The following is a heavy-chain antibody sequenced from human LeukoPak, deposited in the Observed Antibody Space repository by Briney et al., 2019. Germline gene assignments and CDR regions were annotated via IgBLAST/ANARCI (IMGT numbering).Heavy chain of an antibody. CDR1: GFTFSFYG. CDR2: IKRDGSEK. Sequence: PGGSLRLSCAASGFTFSFYGMHWVRQAPGKGLEWVANIKRDGSEKYYVDSVKGRFTISRDNAKNSLYLQMNSLRAEDTAVYHCARAFGDFWSGYYPSYYNYYMDVWGKGTTVTVSS. D-gene: IGHD3-3*01. CDR3: ARAFGDFWSGYYPSYYNYYMDV. J-gene: IGHJ6*03. V-gene: IGHV3-7*01.